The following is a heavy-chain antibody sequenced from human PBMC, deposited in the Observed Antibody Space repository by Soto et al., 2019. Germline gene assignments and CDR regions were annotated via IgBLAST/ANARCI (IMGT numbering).Heavy chain of an antibody. V-gene: IGHV3-23*01. J-gene: IGHJ4*02. CDR1: GFTFSNYA. CDR2: LTRSGTT. D-gene: IGHD5-12*01. Sequence: PGGSLRLSCAASGFTFSNYAMSWVRQAPGKGLEWVSTLTRSGTTPYADSVRGRFTISRDNSKNTLYLQMDSLRAEDTAVYYCVRDIVATTIPYYFDYWGQGTLVTVSS. CDR3: VRDIVATTIPYYFDY.